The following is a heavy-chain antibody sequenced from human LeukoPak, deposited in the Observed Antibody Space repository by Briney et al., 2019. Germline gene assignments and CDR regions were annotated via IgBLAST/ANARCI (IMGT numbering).Heavy chain of an antibody. J-gene: IGHJ6*02. Sequence: SETLSLTCTVSGGAVSSGNYYWSWIRQPPGKGLEWIGEINHSGSTNYNPSLKSRVTISVDTSKNQFSLKLSSVTAADTAVYYCARGREGQWLVSRASFNYYYYGMDVWGQGTTVTVSS. D-gene: IGHD6-19*01. CDR3: ARGREGQWLVSRASFNYYYYGMDV. CDR2: INHSGST. V-gene: IGHV4-39*07. CDR1: GGAVSSGNYY.